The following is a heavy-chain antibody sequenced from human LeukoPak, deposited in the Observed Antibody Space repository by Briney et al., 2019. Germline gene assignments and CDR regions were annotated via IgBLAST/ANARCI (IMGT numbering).Heavy chain of an antibody. CDR3: ARAPTAYCGGDCYFDY. CDR1: GGTFSSYA. CDR2: IIPILGTA. Sequence: SVKVSCKASGGTFSSYAISWVRQAPGQGLEWMGRIIPILGTANYAQKVQGRVTISTDESTSTAYMELSSLRSGDTAVYYCARAPTAYCGGDCYFDYWGQGTLVTVSS. V-gene: IGHV1-69*11. J-gene: IGHJ4*02. D-gene: IGHD2-21*02.